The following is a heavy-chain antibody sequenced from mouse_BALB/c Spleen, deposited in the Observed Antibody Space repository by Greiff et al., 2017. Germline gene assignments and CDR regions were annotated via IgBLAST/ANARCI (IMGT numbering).Heavy chain of an antibody. CDR2: ISDGGSYT. D-gene: IGHD2-10*01. CDR3: ARGPYYGNPYYFDY. Sequence: EVQLVESGGGLVKPGGSLKLSCAASGFTFSDYYMYWVRQTPEKRLEWVATISDGGSYTYYPDSVKGRFTISRDNAKNNLYLQMSSLKSEDTAMYYCARGPYYGNPYYFDYWGQGTTLTVSS. V-gene: IGHV5-4*02. J-gene: IGHJ2*01. CDR1: GFTFSDYY.